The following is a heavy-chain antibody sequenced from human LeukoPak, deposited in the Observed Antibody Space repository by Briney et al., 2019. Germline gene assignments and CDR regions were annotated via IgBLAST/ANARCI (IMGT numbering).Heavy chain of an antibody. D-gene: IGHD6-13*01. Sequence: PGGSLRLSCAASGFTFSSYRMTWVRQAPGKGLEWVSSISSSSSYIYYADSVKGRFTISRDNAKNSLYLQMNSLRADDTAVYYCANDFLAAAGYWGQGTLVTVSS. V-gene: IGHV3-21*01. CDR1: GFTFSSYR. J-gene: IGHJ4*02. CDR3: ANDFLAAAGY. CDR2: ISSSSSYI.